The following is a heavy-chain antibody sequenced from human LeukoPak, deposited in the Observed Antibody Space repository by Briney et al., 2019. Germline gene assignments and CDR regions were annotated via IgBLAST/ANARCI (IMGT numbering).Heavy chain of an antibody. V-gene: IGHV4-4*02. CDR2: INLSGST. J-gene: IGHJ4*02. Sequence: SETLSLTCVVCNGSISSSNWWSWVRQPPGKGLEWIGEINLSGSTNYNPSLKSRVIISLDKSNNQFSLKLSSVTAADTAVYYCARGLAAAGTPPFSPDYWGQGTLVTVSS. D-gene: IGHD6-13*01. CDR3: ARGLAAAGTPPFSPDY. CDR1: NGSISSSNW.